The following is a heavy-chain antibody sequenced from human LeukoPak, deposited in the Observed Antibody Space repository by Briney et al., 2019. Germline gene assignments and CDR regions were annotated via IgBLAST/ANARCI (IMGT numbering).Heavy chain of an antibody. CDR2: ISSSSSYI. CDR1: GFLFSSYW. Sequence: GGSLRLSCTTSGFLFSSYWMSWVRQAPGKGLEWVSSISSSSSYIYYADSVKGRFTISRDNAKNSLYLQMNSLRAEDTAVYYCARDLGQYYDTSDNWFDPWGQGTLVTVSS. D-gene: IGHD3-22*01. CDR3: ARDLGQYYDTSDNWFDP. J-gene: IGHJ5*02. V-gene: IGHV3-21*01.